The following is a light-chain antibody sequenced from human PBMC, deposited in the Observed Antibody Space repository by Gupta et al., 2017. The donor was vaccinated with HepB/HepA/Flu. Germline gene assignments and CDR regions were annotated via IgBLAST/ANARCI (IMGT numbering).Light chain of an antibody. CDR3: LLEYGGARV. V-gene: IGLV7-46*01. CDR2: NTN. Sequence: QAVLTQEPSLSVSPGGTVTLTCGSRTGGVTSGHFPYWFQQKPGLAPTTLIFNTNIRHAWTPARFSGSLLGGKAALTLSGAQPEDEADYYCLLEYGGARVFGGGTKLTVL. J-gene: IGLJ3*02. CDR1: TGGVTSGHF.